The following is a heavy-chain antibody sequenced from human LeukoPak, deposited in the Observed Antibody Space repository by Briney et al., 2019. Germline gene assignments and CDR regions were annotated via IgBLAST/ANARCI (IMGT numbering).Heavy chain of an antibody. CDR1: GYTFTSYD. Sequence: ASVKVSCKASGYTFTSYDINWVRQATGQGLEWMGWMNPNSGNTGYAQKFQGRVTITRNTSISTAYMELSSLRVEGTAVYYCARDPSGSSSWVRFDYWGQGTLVTVSS. J-gene: IGHJ4*02. D-gene: IGHD6-13*01. CDR3: ARDPSGSSSWVRFDY. CDR2: MNPNSGNT. V-gene: IGHV1-8*03.